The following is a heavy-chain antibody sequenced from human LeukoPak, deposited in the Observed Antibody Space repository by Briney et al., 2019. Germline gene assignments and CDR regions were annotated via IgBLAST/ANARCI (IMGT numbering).Heavy chain of an antibody. J-gene: IGHJ3*02. CDR3: ARETIVVVTEYAFGI. CDR1: GFTFDDYG. CDR2: INWNGGST. D-gene: IGHD2-21*02. V-gene: IGHV3-20*04. Sequence: GGSLRLSCAASGFTFDDYGMSWVRQAPGKGLEWVSGINWNGGSTGYADSVKGRFTISRDNAKNSLYLQMNSLRAEDTALYYCARETIVVVTEYAFGIWGQGTMVTVSS.